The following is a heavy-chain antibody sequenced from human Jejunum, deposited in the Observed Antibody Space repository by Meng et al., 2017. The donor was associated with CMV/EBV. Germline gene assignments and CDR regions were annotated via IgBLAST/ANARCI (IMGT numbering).Heavy chain of an antibody. D-gene: IGHD3-3*02. CDR2: MNPNSGYS. CDR1: FSAYD. CDR3: SRGGPIGIFGVVTQFYFDY. Sequence: FSAYDINWVRQAPGQGLEWMGWMNPNSGYSGYSQKFQGRVTFSRNTSITTAYMELNSLRSDDTAVYYCSRGGPIGIFGVVTQFYFDYWGQGTLVTSPQ. V-gene: IGHV1-8*03. J-gene: IGHJ4*02.